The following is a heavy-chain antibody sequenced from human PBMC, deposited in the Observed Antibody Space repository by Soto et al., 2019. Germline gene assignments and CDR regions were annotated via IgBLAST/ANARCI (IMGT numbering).Heavy chain of an antibody. D-gene: IGHD6-19*01. CDR1: GGSISSSNW. CDR3: ARVSVSGTYSDY. J-gene: IGHJ4*02. V-gene: IGHV4-4*02. Sequence: SETLSLTCAVSGGSISSSNWWTWVRQPPGKGLEWIGEIYHIGSTNYNPSLKSRVTISVDKSKNQFSLNLSSVTAADTAVYYCARVSVSGTYSDYWGQGTLVTVSS. CDR2: IYHIGST.